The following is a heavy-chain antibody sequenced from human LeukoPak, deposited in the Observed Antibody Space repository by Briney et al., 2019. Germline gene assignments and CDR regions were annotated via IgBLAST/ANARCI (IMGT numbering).Heavy chain of an antibody. CDR2: IKQDGSEK. J-gene: IGHJ4*02. Sequence: PGGSLRLSCAASGFTLSSYWTSWVGQAPGKGLEWVDNIKQDGSEKFYVDSVKGRFTISRDNAKNSLYLQMNSLRAEDTAVYYCAIDKLAAAYDDWGQGTLVTVSS. CDR1: GFTLSSYW. V-gene: IGHV3-7*01. D-gene: IGHD2-15*01. CDR3: AIDKLAAAYDD.